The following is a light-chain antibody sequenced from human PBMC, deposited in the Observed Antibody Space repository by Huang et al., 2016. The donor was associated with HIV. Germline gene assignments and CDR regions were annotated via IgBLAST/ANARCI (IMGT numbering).Light chain of an antibody. CDR2: AAS. Sequence: DIQMTQSPSSLSASIGDKVTITCRASQGISNSLAWYQQKPGKAPKLLLYAASSLKSGGPSRFSGSGSGTTYTLTISSLRPEDFATFYCQQYFTTPPWTFGQGTKLEIK. CDR1: QGISNS. CDR3: QQYFTTPPWT. V-gene: IGKV1-NL1*01. J-gene: IGKJ2*01.